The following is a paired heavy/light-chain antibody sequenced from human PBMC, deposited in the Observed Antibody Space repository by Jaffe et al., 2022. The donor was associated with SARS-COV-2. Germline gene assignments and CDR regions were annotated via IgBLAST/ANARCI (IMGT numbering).Heavy chain of an antibody. CDR1: GGTFDKFG. V-gene: IGHV1-69*17. Sequence: QVQLEQSGAEVKKPGSSVKVSCEASGGTFDKFGINWVRQAPGQGLEWMGSIVPVFGITKYAQKFQGRVTITAAKSTSTAYMDLSSLKSEDTAVYYCARANVVVIGTIPYSYYMDVWGKGTTVIVSS. CDR2: IVPVFGIT. J-gene: IGHJ6*03. D-gene: IGHD2-15*01. CDR3: ARANVVVIGTIPYSYYMDV.
Light chain of an antibody. V-gene: IGKV1-39*01. CDR2: AAS. CDR1: QTIKNY. CDR3: QQSYATTWT. Sequence: DIQMTQSPSSLSASVGDRVTITCRTSQTIKNYLNWYQQKPGTAPKLLIFAASSLQSGVPARFSGSGSGTDFTLTITTLQPEDVATYYCQQSYATTWTFGQGTKVEIK. J-gene: IGKJ1*01.